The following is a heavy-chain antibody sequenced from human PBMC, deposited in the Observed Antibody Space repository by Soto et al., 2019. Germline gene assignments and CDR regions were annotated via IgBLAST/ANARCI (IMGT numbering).Heavy chain of an antibody. CDR1: GYTFTGYY. CDR3: ASNVGRRNWFDP. CDR2: INPNSGGT. J-gene: IGHJ5*02. V-gene: IGHV1-2*02. D-gene: IGHD2-15*01. Sequence: QVQLVQSGAEVKKPGASVKVSCKASGYTFTGYYMHWVRQAPGQGLEWMGWINPNSGGTNYAQKFQGRVTITADESTSTAYMELSSLRSEDTAVYYCASNVGRRNWFDPWGQGTLVTVSS.